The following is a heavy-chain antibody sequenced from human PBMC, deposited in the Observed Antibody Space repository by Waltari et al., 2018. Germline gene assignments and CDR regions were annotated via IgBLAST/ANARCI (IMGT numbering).Heavy chain of an antibody. CDR2: IYHSGST. V-gene: IGHV4-30-2*01. CDR1: GGSISSGGYS. Sequence: QLQLQESGSGLVKPSQTLSLTCAVSGGSISSGGYSWSWIRQPPGKGLEWIGYIYHSGSTYYNPSLKSRVTISVDRSKNQFSLKLSSVTAADTAVYYCARGSSSGPDYYYYYYMDVWGKGTTVTVSS. J-gene: IGHJ6*03. CDR3: ARGSSSGPDYYYYYYMDV. D-gene: IGHD6-6*01.